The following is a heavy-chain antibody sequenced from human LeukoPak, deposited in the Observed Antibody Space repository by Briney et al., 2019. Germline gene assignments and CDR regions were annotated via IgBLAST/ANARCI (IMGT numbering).Heavy chain of an antibody. Sequence: GGSLRPSCAASGFIFSNAWMSWVRQAPGKGLEWVSAISGSGGSTYYADSVKGRFTISRDNSKNTLYLQMNSLRAEDTAVYYCAKIIPYCSSTSCTPPDYWGQGTLVTVSS. D-gene: IGHD2-2*01. V-gene: IGHV3-23*01. CDR3: AKIIPYCSSTSCTPPDY. CDR2: ISGSGGST. J-gene: IGHJ4*02. CDR1: GFIFSNAW.